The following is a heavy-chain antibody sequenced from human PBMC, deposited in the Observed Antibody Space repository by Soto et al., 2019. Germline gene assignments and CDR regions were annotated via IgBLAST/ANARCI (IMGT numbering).Heavy chain of an antibody. V-gene: IGHV1-24*01. CDR2: FDPEDGET. Sequence: QVQLVQSGAEVKKPGASVKVSCKVSGYTFTELSMHWVRQAPGKGLEWMGGFDPEDGETIYAQKFQGRVTMTEDTSTDTAYMELSSLRSEDTAVYYCPTGPFAEAPGHLDRLLFPGLRFDYWGRGTLVTGSS. J-gene: IGHJ4*02. CDR3: PTGPFAEAPGHLDRLLFPGLRFDY. CDR1: GYTFTELS. D-gene: IGHD3-9*01.